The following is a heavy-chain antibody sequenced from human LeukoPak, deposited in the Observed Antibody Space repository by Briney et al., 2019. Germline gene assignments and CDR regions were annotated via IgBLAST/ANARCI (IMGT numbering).Heavy chain of an antibody. D-gene: IGHD2-2*01. J-gene: IGHJ4*02. CDR3: ARGISSTYIGDY. V-gene: IGHV5-51*01. Sequence: GESLKISCKGSGYGFTSYWIGWVRQMPGKGLEWMGIIFPSDSDTRYSPSFQGQVTISADKSTSTAYLQWSSLKASDTATYYCARGISSTYIGDYWGQGTLVSVSS. CDR2: IFPSDSDT. CDR1: GYGFTSYW.